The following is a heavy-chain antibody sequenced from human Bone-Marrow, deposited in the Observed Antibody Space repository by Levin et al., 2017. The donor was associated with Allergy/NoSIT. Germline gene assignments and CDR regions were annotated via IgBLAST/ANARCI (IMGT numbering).Heavy chain of an antibody. CDR1: GFTVSSHY. V-gene: IGHV3-66*01. CDR3: ATDRAYCSNTTCYLRDAFDI. Sequence: GESLKISCVASGFTVSSHYMNWVRQAPGKGLEWVSVIYSGGSTYYADSVKGRFTISRDNSKNTLYLQMSSLRAEDTAVYYCATDRAYCSNTTCYLRDAFDIWGQGTMVTVSS. D-gene: IGHD2-2*01. CDR2: IYSGGST. J-gene: IGHJ3*02.